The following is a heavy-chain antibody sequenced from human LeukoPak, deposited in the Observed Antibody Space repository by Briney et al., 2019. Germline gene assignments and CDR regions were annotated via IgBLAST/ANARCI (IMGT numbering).Heavy chain of an antibody. Sequence: GGSLRLSCVASGFTFSRHGMNWVRQAPGKGLEWVSGISPSGDIKYYVDSVKGRFTVSRDNSKNTVYLQMNNMRVDDTAVYYCARGQYYSDSSFPLHYWGQGALVTVSS. CDR1: GFTFSRHG. D-gene: IGHD3-22*01. CDR2: ISPSGDIK. V-gene: IGHV3-23*01. J-gene: IGHJ4*02. CDR3: ARGQYYSDSSFPLHY.